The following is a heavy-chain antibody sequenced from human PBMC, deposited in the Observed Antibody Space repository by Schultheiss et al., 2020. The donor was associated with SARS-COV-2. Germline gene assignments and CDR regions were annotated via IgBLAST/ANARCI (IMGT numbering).Heavy chain of an antibody. Sequence: ESLKISCAASGFTFSSYWMSWVRQAPGKGLEWIGEINHSGSTNYNPSLKSRVTISVDTSKNQFSLKLSSVTAADTAVYYCAREVLKGVVPAARQGWFDPWGQGTLVTVSS. CDR2: INHSGST. D-gene: IGHD2-2*01. V-gene: IGHV4-34*01. CDR1: GFTFSSYW. J-gene: IGHJ5*02. CDR3: AREVLKGVVPAARQGWFDP.